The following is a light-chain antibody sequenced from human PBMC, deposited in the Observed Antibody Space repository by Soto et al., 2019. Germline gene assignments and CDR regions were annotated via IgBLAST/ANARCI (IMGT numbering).Light chain of an antibody. V-gene: IGLV2-14*01. J-gene: IGLJ2*01. CDR3: SSYTNSNTVV. CDR1: SSDVGSYNY. Sequence: QSVLTQPASVSGSPGQSITISCTGTSSDVGSYNYVSWYQHHPGKAPKVIIYEVANRPSGISNRFSGSKSGNTASLTISGLQAEDEADYYCSSYTNSNTVVFAGGTKLTVL. CDR2: EVA.